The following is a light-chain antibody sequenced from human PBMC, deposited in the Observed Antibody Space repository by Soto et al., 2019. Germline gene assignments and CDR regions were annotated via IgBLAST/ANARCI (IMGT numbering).Light chain of an antibody. CDR3: QQYGSSPLT. V-gene: IGKV3-20*01. J-gene: IGKJ1*01. Sequence: EIVLTQSPGTLSLSPGDRATLSCRASQGVTSSYLAWYQQKPGLAPRLLIYGASSRATGIPDRFSGSGSGTDFTLTISRLEPEDSALYYCQQYGSSPLTLGQGTKVEIK. CDR1: QGVTSSY. CDR2: GAS.